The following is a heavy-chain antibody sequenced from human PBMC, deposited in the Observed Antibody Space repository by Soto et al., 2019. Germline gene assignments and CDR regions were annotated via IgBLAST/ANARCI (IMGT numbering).Heavy chain of an antibody. CDR1: GDSVSSNSAA. CDR2: TYYRSKWYN. D-gene: IGHD2-2*02. J-gene: IGHJ5*02. Sequence: SQTLSLTCAISGDSVSSNSAAWNWIRQSPSRGLEWLGRTYYRSKWYNDYAVSVKSRITINPDTSKNQFSLQLNSVTPEDTAVYYCERALGGAAAIPASCSDPGGRGTLVTVSS. CDR3: ERALGGAAAIPASCSDP. V-gene: IGHV6-1*01.